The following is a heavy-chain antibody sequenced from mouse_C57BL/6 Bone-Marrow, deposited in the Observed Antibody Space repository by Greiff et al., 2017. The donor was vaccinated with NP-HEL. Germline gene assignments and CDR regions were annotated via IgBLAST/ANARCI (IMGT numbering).Heavy chain of an antibody. CDR2: IDPENGDT. CDR3: TGHYYGSSWFAY. J-gene: IGHJ3*01. Sequence: EVQRVESGAELVRPGASVKLSCTASGFNIKDDYMHWVKQRPEQGLEWIGWIDPENGDTEYASKFQGKATITADTSSNTAYLQLSSLTSEDTAVYYCTGHYYGSSWFAYWGQGTLVTVSA. V-gene: IGHV14-4*01. CDR1: GFNIKDDY. D-gene: IGHD1-1*01.